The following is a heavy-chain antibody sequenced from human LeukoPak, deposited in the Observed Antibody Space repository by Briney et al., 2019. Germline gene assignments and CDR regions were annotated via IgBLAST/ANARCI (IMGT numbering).Heavy chain of an antibody. D-gene: IGHD4-17*01. CDR3: ARDHSVTTPRFNYFDY. V-gene: IGHV4-4*07. CDR2: IYTSGST. CDR1: GGSISSYY. Sequence: SETLSLTCTVSGGSISSYYWSWIRQPAGKGLEWIGRIYTSGSTNYSPSLKSRVTMSVDTSKNQFSLKLSSVTAADTAVYYCARDHSVTTPRFNYFDYWGQGTLVTVSS. J-gene: IGHJ4*02.